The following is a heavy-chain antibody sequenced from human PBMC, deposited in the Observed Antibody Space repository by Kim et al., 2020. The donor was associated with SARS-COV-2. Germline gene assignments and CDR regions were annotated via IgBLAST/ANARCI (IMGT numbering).Heavy chain of an antibody. CDR2: ISGSGGST. V-gene: IGHV3-23*01. Sequence: GGSLRLSCAASGFTFSTYAMSWVRQAPGKWLEWVSAISGSGGSTYYADSVKGRFTISRDNSKNTLYLQMNSLRAEDTAVYYCAKEQRDLVPAAIIPLGYWGQGTLVTVSS. CDR3: AKEQRDLVPAAIIPLGY. J-gene: IGHJ4*02. D-gene: IGHD2-2*01. CDR1: GFTFSTYA.